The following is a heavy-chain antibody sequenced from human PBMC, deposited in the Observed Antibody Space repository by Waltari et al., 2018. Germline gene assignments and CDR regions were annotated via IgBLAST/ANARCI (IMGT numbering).Heavy chain of an antibody. CDR1: GYSISSGYY. CDR3: ARVPSSDYDFWSGSSWFDP. CDR2: IYHSGST. V-gene: IGHV4-38-2*01. J-gene: IGHJ5*02. D-gene: IGHD3-3*01. Sequence: QVQLQESGPGLVKPSETLSLTCAVPGYSISSGYYWGWIRQPPGTGLEWIGSIYHSGSTYYNPSLKSRVTISVDTSKNQFSLKLSSVTAADTAVYYCARVPSSDYDFWSGSSWFDPWGQGTLVTVSS.